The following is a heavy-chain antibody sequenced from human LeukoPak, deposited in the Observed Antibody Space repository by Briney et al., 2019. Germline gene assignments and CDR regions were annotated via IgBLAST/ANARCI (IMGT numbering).Heavy chain of an antibody. CDR1: GGSISSYR. D-gene: IGHD6-19*01. V-gene: IGHV4-59*08. CDR2: IYNSGST. J-gene: IGHJ4*02. Sequence: SETLSLTCTVSGGSISSYRWSWIRQPPGKALEWIGYIYNSGSTSYNPSLKSRVTILVDTSKDQFSLRLISVTAADTAVYYCARHPLYSSGWYVDSWGQGTLVTVSS. CDR3: ARHPLYSSGWYVDS.